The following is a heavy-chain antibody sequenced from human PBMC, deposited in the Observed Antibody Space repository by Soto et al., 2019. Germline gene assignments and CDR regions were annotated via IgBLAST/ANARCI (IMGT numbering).Heavy chain of an antibody. CDR3: DRRSGYYIFDY. CDR1: GFTVSSNY. J-gene: IGHJ4*02. V-gene: IGHV3-66*01. Sequence: EVQLVESGGGLVQPGGSLRLSCAASGFTVSSNYMSWVRQAPGKGLEWVSVIYSGGSTYYADSVKGRFTISRDNSKNTLYLQMNSLRAEDTAVYYWDRRSGYYIFDYWGQGTLVTVSS. CDR2: IYSGGST. D-gene: IGHD3-3*01.